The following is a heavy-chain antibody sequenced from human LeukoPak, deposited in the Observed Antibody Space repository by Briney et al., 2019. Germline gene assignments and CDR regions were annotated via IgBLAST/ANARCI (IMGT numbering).Heavy chain of an antibody. CDR1: GFTFSSYW. V-gene: IGHV3-74*01. Sequence: PGGSLRLSCAASGFTFSSYWMHWGRQAPGEGVGWVSRINSDGNITTYADSVKGRFTISRDNAKNTLYLQMNSLRAEDTAVYYCVREYTSSSGRAFDYWGQGTVVTVSS. CDR2: INSDGNIT. CDR3: VREYTSSSGRAFDY. J-gene: IGHJ4*02. D-gene: IGHD6-6*01.